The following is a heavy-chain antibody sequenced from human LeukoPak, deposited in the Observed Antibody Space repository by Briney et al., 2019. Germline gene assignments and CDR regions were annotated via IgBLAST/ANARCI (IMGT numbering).Heavy chain of an antibody. Sequence: PSETLSLTCTVSGYSISNGYYWGWVRQPPGKGLEWLGTIHHSGTTYYSPSLRSRVTTSVDTSKTQFSLSLSAVNAADTAVYYCARSYYDTRGRCDPWGQGTLVTVSS. CDR3: ARSYYDTRGRCDP. V-gene: IGHV4-38-2*02. D-gene: IGHD3-22*01. CDR1: GYSISNGYY. CDR2: IHHSGTT. J-gene: IGHJ5*02.